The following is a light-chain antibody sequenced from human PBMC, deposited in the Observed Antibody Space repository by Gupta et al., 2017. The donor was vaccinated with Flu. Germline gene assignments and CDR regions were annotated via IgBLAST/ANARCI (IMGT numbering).Light chain of an antibody. CDR2: DAS. CDR3: QQYYSLPQN. Sequence: GERVTITCQASQEISNYLNWYQQQPGKAPKLLIYDASNLETGVPSRFSGSGSGTHFTFTIDTLQPEDIAAYYCQQYYSLPQNFGQGTKLEI. J-gene: IGKJ2*01. V-gene: IGKV1-33*01. CDR1: QEISNY.